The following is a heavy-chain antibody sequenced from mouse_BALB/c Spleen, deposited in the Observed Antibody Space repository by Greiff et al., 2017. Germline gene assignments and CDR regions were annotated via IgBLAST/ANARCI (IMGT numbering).Heavy chain of an antibody. J-gene: IGHJ4*01. Sequence: EVNVVESGAELVKPGASVKLSCTASGFNIKDTYMHWVKQRPEQGLEWIGRIDPANGNTKYDPKFQGKATITADTSSNTAYLQLSSLTSEDTAVYYCALRLLRQSSYAMDYWGQGTSVTVSS. CDR2: IDPANGNT. CDR1: GFNIKDTY. CDR3: ALRLLRQSSYAMDY. D-gene: IGHD1-2*01. V-gene: IGHV14-3*02.